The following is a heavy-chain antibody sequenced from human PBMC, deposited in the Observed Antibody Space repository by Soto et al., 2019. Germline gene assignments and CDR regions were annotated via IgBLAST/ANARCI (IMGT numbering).Heavy chain of an antibody. V-gene: IGHV3-53*01. J-gene: IGHJ4*02. CDR2: LYPDGRA. Sequence: PGGSLRLSCAASGFTVSSNYLTWVRQAPGKGLKWVSVLYPDGRAYYADSVKGRFTISTDNSKNSVYLQMNTLRAEDTAVYYCAKDGGMATISDYFDYWGQGTLVTVSS. CDR3: AKDGGMATISDYFDY. D-gene: IGHD5-12*01. CDR1: GFTVSSNY.